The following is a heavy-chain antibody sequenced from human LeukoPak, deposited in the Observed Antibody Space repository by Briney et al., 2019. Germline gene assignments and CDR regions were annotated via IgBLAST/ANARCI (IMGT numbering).Heavy chain of an antibody. V-gene: IGHV1-69*13. CDR1: GYTFTGYY. J-gene: IGHJ3*02. Sequence: SVKVSCKASGYTFTGYYMSWVRQAPGQGLEWMGGIIPVFGTANYAQKFQGRVTITADESTSTAYMELSSLRSEDTAVFYCARDRVVGLGIDNAFDIWGHGTMVTVSS. CDR2: IIPVFGTA. D-gene: IGHD2-15*01. CDR3: ARDRVVGLGIDNAFDI.